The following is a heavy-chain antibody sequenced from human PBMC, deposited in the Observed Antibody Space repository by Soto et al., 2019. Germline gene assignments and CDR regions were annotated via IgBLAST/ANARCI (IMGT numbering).Heavy chain of an antibody. CDR1: GGSVSSDSYY. Sequence: PSETLSLTCSVSGGSVSSDSYYWTWIRQSPRKGLEWIGNIYYTGSANYNPSLKSRVIISVDTSKDQFSLRLTSVTAADTAVYYCARAELGTTTTDFRGQGTLVTVSS. CDR3: ARAELGTTTTDF. CDR2: IYYTGSA. D-gene: IGHD1-26*01. V-gene: IGHV4-61*01. J-gene: IGHJ4*02.